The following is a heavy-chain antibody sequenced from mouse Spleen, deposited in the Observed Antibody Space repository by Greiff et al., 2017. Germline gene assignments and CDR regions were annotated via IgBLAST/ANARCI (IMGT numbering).Heavy chain of an antibody. D-gene: IGHD2-1*01. J-gene: IGHJ4*01. Sequence: QVQLQQSGPGLVQPSQSLSITCTVSGFSLTSYGVHWVRQSPGKGLEWLGVIWSGGSTDYNAAFISRLSISKDNSKSQVFFKMNSLQADDTAIYYCARSDYGNYAFYAMDYWGQGTSVTVSS. CDR1: GFSLTSYG. CDR3: ARSDYGNYAFYAMDY. V-gene: IGHV2-2*01. CDR2: IWSGGST.